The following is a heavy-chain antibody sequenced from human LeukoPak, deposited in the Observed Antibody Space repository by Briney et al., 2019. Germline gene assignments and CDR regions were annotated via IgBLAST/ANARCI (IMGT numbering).Heavy chain of an antibody. CDR3: ARGPNYYDILTGYYNAYSVYMDV. D-gene: IGHD3-9*01. CDR1: GGFISSSSYY. J-gene: IGHJ6*03. CDR2: IYYSGST. Sequence: SETLSLTCTVSGGFISSSSYYWGWIRQPPGKGLEWIGSIYYSGSTYYNPSLKSRVTISVDTSKNHFSLNLSSVTAADTAVYYCARGPNYYDILTGYYNAYSVYMDVWGKGTTVTVSS. V-gene: IGHV4-39*02.